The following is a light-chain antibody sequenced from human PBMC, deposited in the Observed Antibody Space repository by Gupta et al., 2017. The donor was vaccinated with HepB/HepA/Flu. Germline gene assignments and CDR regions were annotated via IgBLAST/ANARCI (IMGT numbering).Light chain of an antibody. V-gene: IGKV3-15*01. CDR2: GAS. J-gene: IGKJ4*01. CDR3: QQYHNWPLT. CDR1: QSVSSN. Sequence: EIVMAQSPATLSGSPGERATLSCRASQSVSSNLAWYQQKPGQAPRLLMYGASTRATGIPARFSGSGSGTEFTLTISSLRSEDFAVYYCQQYHNWPLTFGGGTKVEIK.